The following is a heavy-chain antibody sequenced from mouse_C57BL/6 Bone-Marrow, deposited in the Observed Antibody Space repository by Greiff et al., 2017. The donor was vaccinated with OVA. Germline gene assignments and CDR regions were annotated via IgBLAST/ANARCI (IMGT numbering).Heavy chain of an antibody. D-gene: IGHD1-1*01. CDR2: INPNNGGT. CDR3: AREVLLRYRPWYFDV. V-gene: IGHV1-26*01. Sequence: EVKLQESGPELVKPGASVKISCKASGYTFTDYYMNWVKQSHGKSLEWIGDINPNNGGTSYNQKFKGKATLTVDKSSSTAYMELRSLTSEDSAVYYCAREVLLRYRPWYFDVWGTGTTVTVSS. CDR1: GYTFTDYY. J-gene: IGHJ1*03.